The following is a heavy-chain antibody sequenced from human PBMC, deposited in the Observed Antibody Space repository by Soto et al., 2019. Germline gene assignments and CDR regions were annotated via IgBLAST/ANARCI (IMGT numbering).Heavy chain of an antibody. CDR2: IYPGDSDT. CDR1: GYSFTSYW. D-gene: IGHD3-3*01. V-gene: IGHV5-51*01. CDR3: ARIFGVVIPARDYFDY. J-gene: IGHJ4*02. Sequence: PGESLKSSCKGSGYSFTSYWIGWVRQMPGKGLEWMGIIYPGDSDTRYSPSFQGQVTISADKSISTAYLQWSSLMASGTAMYYCARIFGVVIPARDYFDYWGQGTMVTVSS.